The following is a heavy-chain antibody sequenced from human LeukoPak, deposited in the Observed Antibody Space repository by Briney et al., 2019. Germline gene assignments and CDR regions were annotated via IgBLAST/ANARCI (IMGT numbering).Heavy chain of an antibody. CDR3: AGANYYGMDV. V-gene: IGHV3-7*01. CDR2: IKQDGSEK. J-gene: IGHJ6*02. Sequence: GGSLRLSCAASGFTLSYYWMSWVRQAPGKGLEWVANIKQDGSEKYYVDSVKGRFTISRDNAKNSLYVQMNSLRAEDTAVYYCAGANYYGMDVWGQGTTVTVSS. CDR1: GFTLSYYW.